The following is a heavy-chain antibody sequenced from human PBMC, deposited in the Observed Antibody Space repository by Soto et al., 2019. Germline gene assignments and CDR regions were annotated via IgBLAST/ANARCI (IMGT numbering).Heavy chain of an antibody. CDR1: NGSFTDYF. CDR3: VARGMTYDFLSGPHPFDP. J-gene: IGHJ5*02. CDR2: INHRGGA. D-gene: IGHD3-3*01. Sequence: QVQLQQWGAGLLKPSETLSLTCAAHNGSFTDYFWTWIRQSPGKGLEWIGEINHRGGATYNPSLSSRVTISIDTSKNHFSLRLRSLTAADTAVYYCVARGMTYDFLSGPHPFDPWGHGTLVTVSS. V-gene: IGHV4-34*02.